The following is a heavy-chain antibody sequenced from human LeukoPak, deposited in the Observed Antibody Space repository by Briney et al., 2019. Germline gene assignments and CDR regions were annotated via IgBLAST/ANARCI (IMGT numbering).Heavy chain of an antibody. D-gene: IGHD2-15*01. CDR3: ARDREPTIKKYCSGGSCYLNWFDP. CDR2: IIPIFGTA. V-gene: IGHV1-69*13. J-gene: IGHJ5*02. CDR1: GGTFSSYA. Sequence: ASVKVSCXASGGTFSSYAISWVRQAPGQGLEWMAGIIPIFGTANYAQKFQGRATITADESTSTAYMGLSSLRSEDTSVYYCARDREPTIKKYCSGGSCYLNWFDPWGQGTLVTVSS.